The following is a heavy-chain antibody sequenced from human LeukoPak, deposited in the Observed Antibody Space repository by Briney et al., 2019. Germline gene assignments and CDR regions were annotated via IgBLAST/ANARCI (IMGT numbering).Heavy chain of an antibody. V-gene: IGHV3-66*01. J-gene: IGHJ6*02. CDR2: IYSGGDT. CDR1: GFTVSSNY. D-gene: IGHD5-12*01. CDR3: ARDREVEWLRFLNGMDV. Sequence: GGSLRLSCAASGFTVSSNYMNWVRQAPGKGLEWVSVIYSGGDTYYADSVKDRFTISRDNSKNTLYLQMNSLRAEDTAVYYCARDREVEWLRFLNGMDVWGQGTTVTVSS.